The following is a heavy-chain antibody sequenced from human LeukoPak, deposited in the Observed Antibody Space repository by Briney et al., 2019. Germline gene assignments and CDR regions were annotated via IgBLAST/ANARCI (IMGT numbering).Heavy chain of an antibody. D-gene: IGHD2-8*01. CDR1: GGSISSGDYY. J-gene: IGHJ4*02. CDR3: AGDTGCTNGVCYTGFDY. CDR2: IYYSGST. V-gene: IGHV4-30-4*08. Sequence: PSQTLSLTCTVSGGSISSGDYYWSWIRQPPGKGLEWIGYIYYSGSTYYNPSLKSRVTISVDTSKNQFSLKLSSVTAADTAVYYCAGDTGCTNGVCYTGFDYWGQGTLVTVSS.